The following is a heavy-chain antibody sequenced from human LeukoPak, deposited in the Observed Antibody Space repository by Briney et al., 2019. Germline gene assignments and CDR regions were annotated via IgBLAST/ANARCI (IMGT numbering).Heavy chain of an antibody. D-gene: IGHD4-23*01. CDR2: IFHSGSN. J-gene: IGHJ4*02. CDR3: ARVAGGNSDYFDY. CDR1: GYSISSDYY. V-gene: IGHV4-38-2*01. Sequence: SSETLSLTCAVSGYSISSDYYWGWIRQPPGKGLEWIGSIFHSGSNHYNPSLKSRVTISLDASKNQFSLKLSSVTAADTAVYYCARVAGGNSDYFDYWGQGTLVTVSS.